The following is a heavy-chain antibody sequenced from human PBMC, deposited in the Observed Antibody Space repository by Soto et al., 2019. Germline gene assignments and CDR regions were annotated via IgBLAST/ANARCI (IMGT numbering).Heavy chain of an antibody. CDR3: ASWGISSLYWGDYFYYGIDV. CDR1: GYTFTSYD. D-gene: IGHD6-13*01. V-gene: IGHV1-8*01. CDR2: MNPNSGNT. Sequence: GASVKVSCKASGYTFTSYDINWVRQATGQGLERMGWMNPNSGNTGYAQKFQGRVTMTRNTSISTAYMELSSLRSEDTAVYYCASWGISSLYWGDYFYYGIDVWGEGTTVTVSS. J-gene: IGHJ6*04.